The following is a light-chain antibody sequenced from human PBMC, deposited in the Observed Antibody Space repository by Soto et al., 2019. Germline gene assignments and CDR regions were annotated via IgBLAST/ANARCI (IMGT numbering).Light chain of an antibody. Sequence: DIQMTQSPSSLSASVGDRVTITCRASQSISTYLNWYQQKPGKAPKVLIYAASSLQSGVPSRFSGTGSGTDFILTISSLQPEDFATYYFQQSYSTPLTLGQGTKLEIK. CDR2: AAS. J-gene: IGKJ2*01. CDR1: QSISTY. CDR3: QQSYSTPLT. V-gene: IGKV1-39*01.